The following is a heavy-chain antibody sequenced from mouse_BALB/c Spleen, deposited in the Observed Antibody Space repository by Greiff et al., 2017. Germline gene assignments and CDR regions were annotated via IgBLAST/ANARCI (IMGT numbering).Heavy chain of an antibody. D-gene: IGHD1-1*01. CDR2: ISSGGGST. J-gene: IGHJ3*01. V-gene: IGHV5-12-1*01. Sequence: EVQLVESGGGLVKPGGSLKLSCAASGFAFSSYDMSWVRQTPEKRLEWVAYISSGGGSTYYPDTVKGRFTISRDNAKNTLYLQMSSLKSEDTAMYYCARHGGYGSSYVAYWGQGTLVTVSA. CDR3: ARHGGYGSSYVAY. CDR1: GFAFSSYD.